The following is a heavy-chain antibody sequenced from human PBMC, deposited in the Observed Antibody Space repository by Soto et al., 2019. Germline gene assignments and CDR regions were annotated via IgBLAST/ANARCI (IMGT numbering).Heavy chain of an antibody. J-gene: IGHJ6*02. D-gene: IGHD1-26*01. CDR1: GYTFTSYY. Sequence: SVKVSCKASGYTFTSYYMHWVRQAPGQGLEWMGIINPSGGSTSYAQKFQGRVTMTRDTSTSTVYMELSSLRSEDTAVYYCARDPVTGIVGATATYYYYGMDVWGQGTTVTVSS. CDR2: INPSGGST. V-gene: IGHV1-46*01. CDR3: ARDPVTGIVGATATYYYYGMDV.